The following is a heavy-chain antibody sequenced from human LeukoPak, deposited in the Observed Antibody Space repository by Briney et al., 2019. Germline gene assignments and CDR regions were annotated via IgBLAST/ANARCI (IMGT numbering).Heavy chain of an antibody. J-gene: IGHJ6*02. CDR2: ISSSGSTI. D-gene: IGHD2-2*01. CDR3: ATRGDSIVVVPAADFYYYYGMDV. V-gene: IGHV3-11*01. Sequence: GGSLRLSCAASGFTFSSYAMSWIRQAPGKGLEWVSYISSSGSTIYYADSVKGRFTISRDNAKNSLYLQMNSLRAEDTAVYYCATRGDSIVVVPAADFYYYYGMDVWGQGTTVTVSS. CDR1: GFTFSSYA.